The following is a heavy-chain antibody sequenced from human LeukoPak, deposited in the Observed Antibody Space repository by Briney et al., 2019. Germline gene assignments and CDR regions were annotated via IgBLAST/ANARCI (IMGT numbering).Heavy chain of an antibody. J-gene: IGHJ4*02. V-gene: IGHV4-38-2*01. CDR3: ARLPHCSTTTCYAGGYYFEY. Sequence: PELLSLTCAVSGYSISSGYYWGWIRQPPGKGLEWIGYIYHSGSTYYKSSLKSRVTISVDTSKNQFSLKLSSVTAADTAVYYCARLPHCSTTTCYAGGYYFEYWGQGTLVIVSS. CDR2: IYHSGST. CDR1: GYSISSGYY. D-gene: IGHD2-2*01.